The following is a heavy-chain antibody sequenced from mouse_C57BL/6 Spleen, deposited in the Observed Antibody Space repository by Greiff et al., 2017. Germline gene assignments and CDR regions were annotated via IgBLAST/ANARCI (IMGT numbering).Heavy chain of an antibody. J-gene: IGHJ2*01. D-gene: IGHD2-1*01. V-gene: IGHV1-52*01. CDR3: ARFGNSYFDY. CDR2: IDPSDSET. CDR1: GYTFTSYW. Sequence: VQLQQSGAELVRPGSSVKLSCKASGYTFTSYWMHWVKQRPIQGLEWIGNIDPSDSETHYNQKFKDKATLTVDKSSSTAYMQLSSLTSEDSAVYYCARFGNSYFDYWGQGTTLTVSS.